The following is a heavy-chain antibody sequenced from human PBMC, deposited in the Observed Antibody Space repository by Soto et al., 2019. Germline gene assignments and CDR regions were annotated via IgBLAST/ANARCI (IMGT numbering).Heavy chain of an antibody. J-gene: IGHJ4*02. V-gene: IGHV1-69*13. CDR2: IIPMFGTA. D-gene: IGHD1-26*01. CDR3: ARSVGVTTLSYLDY. CDR1: GGTFSSYG. Sequence: ASVKVSCKAAGGTFSSYGISWVRQAPGQGLEWMGGIIPMFGTATHTQNFQGRLTITADESTSTAYMELSNLRSEDTAVYFCARSVGVTTLSYLDYWGQGTLVTVSS.